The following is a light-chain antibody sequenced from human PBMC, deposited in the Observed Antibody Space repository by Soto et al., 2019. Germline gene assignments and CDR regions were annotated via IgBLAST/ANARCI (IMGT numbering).Light chain of an antibody. CDR3: CSYNSVRLPDV. Sequence: QSVLTQPASVSGSPGQSITISCTGITNDYVSWFQFHPGQAPKIMFYDVDRRPSGVSDRFSASKSGNTASLTISGLQAEDEAEYYCCSYNSVRLPDVFGTGTKVTVL. J-gene: IGLJ1*01. CDR2: DVD. CDR1: TNDY. V-gene: IGLV2-14*03.